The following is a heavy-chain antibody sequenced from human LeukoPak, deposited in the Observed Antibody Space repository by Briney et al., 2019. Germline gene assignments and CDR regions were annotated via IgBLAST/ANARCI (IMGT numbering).Heavy chain of an antibody. Sequence: SETLSLTCAVYGGSFSGYYWSWIRQPPGKGLEWIGEINHSGSTNYNPSLKSRVTISVDTSKNQFSLKLSSVTAADTAVYYCARNTYYYDSSGYEYYFDYWAQGPLVPASP. CDR1: GGSFSGYY. D-gene: IGHD3-22*01. J-gene: IGHJ4*02. CDR2: INHSGST. V-gene: IGHV4-34*01. CDR3: ARNTYYYDSSGYEYYFDY.